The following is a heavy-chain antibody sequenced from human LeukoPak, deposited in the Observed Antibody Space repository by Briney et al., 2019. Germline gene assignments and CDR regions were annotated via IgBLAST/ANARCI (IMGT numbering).Heavy chain of an antibody. Sequence: GGSLRLSCAASGFTFSSFGMNWVRQAPGKGLEWVSYISDSSSLTYYADSVKGRFTISRDNAKNSLSLQLNTLRDEDTAVYFCAKVIRGGYGMDVWGQGTTVTVSS. J-gene: IGHJ6*02. CDR3: AKVIRGGYGMDV. CDR1: GFTFSSFG. V-gene: IGHV3-48*02. CDR2: ISDSSSLT. D-gene: IGHD3-10*01.